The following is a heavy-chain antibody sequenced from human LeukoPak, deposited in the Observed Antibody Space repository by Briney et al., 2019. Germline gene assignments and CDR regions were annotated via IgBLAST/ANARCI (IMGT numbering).Heavy chain of an antibody. J-gene: IGHJ4*02. CDR1: GYTFTSYG. D-gene: IGHD6-19*01. V-gene: IGHV1-18*01. Sequence: VASVKVSCKASGYTFTSYGISWVRQAPGQGLEWMGWISAYNGNTNYAQKLQGRVTTTTDTSTSTAYMELRSLRSDDTAVYYCARDVYSSGWYCLDYWGQGTLVTVSS. CDR3: ARDVYSSGWYCLDY. CDR2: ISAYNGNT.